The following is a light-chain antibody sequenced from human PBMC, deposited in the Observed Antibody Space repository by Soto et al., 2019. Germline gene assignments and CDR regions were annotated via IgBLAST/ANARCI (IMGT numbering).Light chain of an antibody. Sequence: DIQMTQSPSTLSASVGDSVTITCRASQSISPWLAWYQQKPGKAPTLLIYKASSLEGGVPSRFSGSGSGTDFNITISSLQPDDFATYYCQQSYSTTFGPGTKVDIK. V-gene: IGKV1-5*03. CDR2: KAS. J-gene: IGKJ3*01. CDR1: QSISPW. CDR3: QQSYSTT.